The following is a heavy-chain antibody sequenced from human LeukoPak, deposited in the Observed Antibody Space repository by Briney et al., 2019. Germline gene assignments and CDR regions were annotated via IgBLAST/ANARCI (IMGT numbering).Heavy chain of an antibody. J-gene: IGHJ5*02. V-gene: IGHV4-34*01. CDR3: AREGSYSSSPANWFDP. CDR2: IYHSGST. D-gene: IGHD6-6*01. Sequence: SETLSLTCAVYGGSFSGYYWSWIRQPPGKGLEWIGVIYHSGSTNYNPSLKSRVTISVDKSKNQFSLKLSSVTAADTAVYYCAREGSYSSSPANWFDPWGQGTLVTVSS. CDR1: GGSFSGYY.